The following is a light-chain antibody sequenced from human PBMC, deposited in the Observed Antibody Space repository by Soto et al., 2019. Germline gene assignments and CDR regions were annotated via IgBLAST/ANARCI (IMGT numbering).Light chain of an antibody. CDR1: SSDVGNYDY. Sequence: QSALIQPPSVSGSPGQSVTISCTGTSSDVGNYDYVSWFRQHPDTVPNRMIYYVNSQFSGVPGRFSGSQSGHTASMTISGLQAEDEDNYSCCSYTSGATGVFGGGTKLTVL. CDR3: CSYTSGATGV. V-gene: IGLV2-11*01. J-gene: IGLJ3*02. CDR2: YVN.